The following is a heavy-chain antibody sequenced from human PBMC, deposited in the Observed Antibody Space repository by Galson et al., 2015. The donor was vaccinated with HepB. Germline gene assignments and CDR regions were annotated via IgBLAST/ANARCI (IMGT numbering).Heavy chain of an antibody. CDR1: GYTFTSYH. CDR3: ARDRWYYDSSGYYYEDGGNDAFDI. Sequence: SVKVSCKASGYTFTSYHMHWVRQAPGQGLEWMGIINPSGGSTSYAQKFQGRVAMTRDTSTSTVYMELSSLRSEDTAVYYCARDRWYYDSSGYYYEDGGNDAFDIWGRGTMVTVSS. V-gene: IGHV1-46*01. D-gene: IGHD3-22*01. J-gene: IGHJ3*02. CDR2: INPSGGST.